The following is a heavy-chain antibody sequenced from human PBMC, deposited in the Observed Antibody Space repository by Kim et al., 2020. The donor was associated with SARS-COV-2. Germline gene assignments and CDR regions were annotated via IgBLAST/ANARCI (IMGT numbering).Heavy chain of an antibody. J-gene: IGHJ4*02. CDR3: ARLLGWSGYYYFDY. D-gene: IGHD3-3*01. Sequence: SETLSLTCTVSGGSISSYYWSWIRQPPGKGLEWIGYIYYSGSTNYNPPLKSRVTISVDTSKNQFSLKLSSVTAADTAAYYCARLLGWSGYYYFDYWGQGT. CDR1: GGSISSYY. V-gene: IGHV4-59*08. CDR2: IYYSGST.